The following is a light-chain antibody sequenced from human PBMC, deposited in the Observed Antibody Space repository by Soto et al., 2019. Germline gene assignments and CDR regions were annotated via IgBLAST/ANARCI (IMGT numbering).Light chain of an antibody. CDR3: SSYTSSTTDV. CDR1: SSNVGAYNY. CDR2: DVN. Sequence: QSVLTQPASVSRSPGQSITISCTGTSSNVGAYNYVSWYQQHPGKAPKLMIYDVNNRPSGVSNRFSGSKSGNTASLTISGLQAGDEADYYCSSYTSSTTDVFGAGTKVTVL. J-gene: IGLJ1*01. V-gene: IGLV2-14*03.